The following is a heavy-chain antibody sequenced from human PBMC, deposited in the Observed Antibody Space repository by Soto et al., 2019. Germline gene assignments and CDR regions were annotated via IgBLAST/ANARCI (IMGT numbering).Heavy chain of an antibody. CDR3: ARLMGMSFDL. V-gene: IGHV3-72*01. J-gene: IGHJ4*02. CDR2: ARNKANSYTT. Sequence: PGGSLRLSCAASGFTFSDHHMDWVRQAPGEGLEWVGRARNKANSYTTAYAASVKGRFTISRDDSKNSLSLQMNSLKTEDTAVYFCARLMGMSFDLWGQGILVTLSS. CDR1: GFTFSDHH. D-gene: IGHD2-8*01.